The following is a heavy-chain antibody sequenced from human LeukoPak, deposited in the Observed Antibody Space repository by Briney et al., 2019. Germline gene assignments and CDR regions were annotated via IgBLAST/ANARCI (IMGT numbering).Heavy chain of an antibody. J-gene: IGHJ4*02. D-gene: IGHD6-13*01. CDR2: IRYDGSNK. Sequence: GGSLRLSCAASGFTFSSYGMHWVRQAPGKGLEWVAFIRYDGSNKYYADSVKGRFTISRDNSKNTLYLQVNSLRAEDTAVYYCAKDRRIAAAGNGYFDYWGQGTLVTVSS. V-gene: IGHV3-30*02. CDR3: AKDRRIAAAGNGYFDY. CDR1: GFTFSSYG.